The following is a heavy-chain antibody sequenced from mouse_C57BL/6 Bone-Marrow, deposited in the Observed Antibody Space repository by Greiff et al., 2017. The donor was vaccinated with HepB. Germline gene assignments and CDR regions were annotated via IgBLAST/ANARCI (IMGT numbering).Heavy chain of an antibody. J-gene: IGHJ1*03. D-gene: IGHD1-1*01. CDR1: GFSLTSYG. CDR3: ARNYPRGYYGSSYWYFDV. V-gene: IGHV2-2*01. CDR2: IWSGGST. Sequence: VQRVESGPGLVQPSQSLSITCTVSGFSLTSYGVHWVRQSPGKGLEWLGVIWSGGSTDYNAAFISRLSISKDNSKSQVFFKMNSLQADDTAIYYCARNYPRGYYGSSYWYFDVWGTGTTVTVSS.